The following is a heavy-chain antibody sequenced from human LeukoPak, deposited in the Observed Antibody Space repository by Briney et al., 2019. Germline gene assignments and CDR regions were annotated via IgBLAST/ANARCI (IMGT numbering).Heavy chain of an antibody. CDR2: INHSGST. CDR3: ARHVVFRGISGSKTSWFDP. D-gene: IGHD3-10*01. CDR1: GGSFSGYY. J-gene: IGHJ5*02. Sequence: PSETLSLTCAVYGGSFSGYYWSWIRQPPGKGLEWIGEINHSGSTNYNPSLKSRVTISVDTSKNQFSLKLSSVTAADTAVYYCARHVVFRGISGSKTSWFDPWGQGTLVTVSS. V-gene: IGHV4-34*01.